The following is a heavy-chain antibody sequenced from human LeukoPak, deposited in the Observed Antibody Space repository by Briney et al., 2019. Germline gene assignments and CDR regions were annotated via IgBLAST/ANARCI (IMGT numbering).Heavy chain of an antibody. CDR3: AKAPTRGVRYYFDY. D-gene: IGHD3-10*01. Sequence: GGSLRLSCAASGFTFSSYAMRWVRQAPGKGLEWVSAISGSGGSTYYADSVKGRFTISRDNSKNTLYLQMNSLRAEDTAVYYCAKAPTRGVRYYFDYWGQGTLVTVSS. J-gene: IGHJ4*02. CDR1: GFTFSSYA. V-gene: IGHV3-23*01. CDR2: ISGSGGST.